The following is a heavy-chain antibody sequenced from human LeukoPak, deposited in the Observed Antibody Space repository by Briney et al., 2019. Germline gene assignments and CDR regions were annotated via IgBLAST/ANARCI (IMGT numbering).Heavy chain of an antibody. V-gene: IGHV1-2*02. CDR2: IDPKSGGT. J-gene: IGHJ4*02. Sequence: ASVKVSCKAFGYTFTGYYIHWVRQAPGQGLEWMGWIDPKSGGTKYAQKFQGRVTMTRDTSISTAHMEVSRLTSDDAAVYHCARDRADDRSGYYCDWGQGTLVTVSS. CDR3: ARDRADDRSGYYCD. D-gene: IGHD3-22*01. CDR1: GYTFTGYY.